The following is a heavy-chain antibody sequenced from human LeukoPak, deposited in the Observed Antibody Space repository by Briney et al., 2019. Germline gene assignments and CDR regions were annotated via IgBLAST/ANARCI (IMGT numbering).Heavy chain of an antibody. Sequence: GGSLRLSCAASGFTFSDYYMSWIRQAPGKGGEGVSYISTSCSTIYYAASVNRRFTISRDNAKNSLYLQINSLRAEDTAVYYCAREAYYYDSSGYYNFDYWGQGTLVTVSS. V-gene: IGHV3-11*01. D-gene: IGHD3-22*01. CDR2: ISTSCSTI. CDR3: AREAYYYDSSGYYNFDY. J-gene: IGHJ4*02. CDR1: GFTFSDYY.